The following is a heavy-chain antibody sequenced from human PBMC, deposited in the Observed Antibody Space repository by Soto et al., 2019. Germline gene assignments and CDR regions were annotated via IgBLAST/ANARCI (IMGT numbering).Heavy chain of an antibody. CDR1: GGSFSGYY. J-gene: IGHJ4*02. V-gene: IGHV4-34*01. CDR2: INHSGST. D-gene: IGHD2-2*01. Sequence: PSETLSLTCAVYGGSFSGYYWSWIRQPPGKGLEWIGEINHSGSTNYNPSLKSRVTISVDTSKNQFSLKLSSVTAADTAVYYCASDSAAIKFALDYWGQGTLVTVSS. CDR3: ASDSAAIKFALDY.